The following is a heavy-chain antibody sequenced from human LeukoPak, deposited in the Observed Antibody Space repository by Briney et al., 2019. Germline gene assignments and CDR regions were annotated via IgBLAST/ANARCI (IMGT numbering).Heavy chain of an antibody. CDR2: INPNSGGT. D-gene: IGHD3-9*01. CDR3: ARSYYDILTGFGY. J-gene: IGHJ4*02. V-gene: IGHV1-2*02. Sequence: ASVKVSCKASGGTFSSYAISWVRQAPGQGLEWMGWINPNSGGTNYAQKFQGRVTVTSDTSVSTAYMELTGLRSDDTAIYYCARSYYDILTGFGYWGQGTLVTVSS. CDR1: GGTFSSYA.